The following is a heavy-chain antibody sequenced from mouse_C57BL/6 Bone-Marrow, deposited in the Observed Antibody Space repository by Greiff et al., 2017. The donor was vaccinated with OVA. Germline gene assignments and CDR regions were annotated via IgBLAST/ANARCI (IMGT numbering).Heavy chain of an antibody. J-gene: IGHJ2*01. D-gene: IGHD3-1*01. Sequence: VQLQQPEAELVKPGASVKMSCKASGYTFTSYWITWVKQRPGQGLEWIGDIYPGSGSTNYIESFKSKSTLTVDTSSRTAYMQLSSLTSEDSAVYYSARGLGGYWGQGTTLTVSS. CDR1: GYTFTSYW. CDR3: ARGLGGY. CDR2: IYPGSGST. V-gene: IGHV1-55*01.